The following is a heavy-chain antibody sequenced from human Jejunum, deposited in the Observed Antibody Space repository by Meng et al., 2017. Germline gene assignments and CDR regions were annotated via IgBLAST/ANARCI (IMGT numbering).Heavy chain of an antibody. Sequence: GSLRLSCTVSGGSITSYYWSWIRQPPGKGLEWIGYVYSSGSANYNPTLKSRVTISVDTSKNQFSLRLSSVTAADTAVYYCARDRPGDYFVYWGQGTLVTVSS. J-gene: IGHJ4*02. V-gene: IGHV4-59*01. CDR2: VYSSGSA. CDR3: ARDRPGDYFVY. D-gene: IGHD6-6*01. CDR1: GGSITSYY.